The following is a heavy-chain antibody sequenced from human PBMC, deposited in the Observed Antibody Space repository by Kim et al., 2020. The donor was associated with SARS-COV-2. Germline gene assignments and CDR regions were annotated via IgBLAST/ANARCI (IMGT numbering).Heavy chain of an antibody. V-gene: IGHV3-30*18. CDR3: AKVGMEFFHYWVMDV. D-gene: IGHD2-8*02. J-gene: IGHJ6*02. CDR1: GFTFRHYG. CDR2: ISDDGSKK. Sequence: GGSLRLSCAASGFTFRHYGMHWVRQAPGKGLEWVALISDDGSKKFYADSVKGRFTISRDRSKNTVSLQMNSLRPEDTAVYFCAKVGMEFFHYWVMDVWR.